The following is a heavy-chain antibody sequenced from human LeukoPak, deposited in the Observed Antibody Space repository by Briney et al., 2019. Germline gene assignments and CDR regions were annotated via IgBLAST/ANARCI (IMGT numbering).Heavy chain of an antibody. CDR2: ISYDGSNK. J-gene: IGHJ4*02. CDR1: GFTFSSYG. Sequence: PGGSLRLSCAASGFTFSSYGMHWVRQAPGKGLEWVAVISYDGSNKYYADSVKGRFTISRDNSKNTLYLQMNSLRAEDTAVYYCAKDGVAYYYDSSGYLDYWGQGTLVTVSS. CDR3: AKDGVAYYYDSSGYLDY. D-gene: IGHD3-22*01. V-gene: IGHV3-30*18.